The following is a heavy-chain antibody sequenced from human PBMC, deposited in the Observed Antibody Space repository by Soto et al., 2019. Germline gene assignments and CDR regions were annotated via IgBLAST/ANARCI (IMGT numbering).Heavy chain of an antibody. CDR1: GFTFTSSS. CDR2: ISENGDRQ. V-gene: IGHV3-30-3*01. J-gene: IGHJ4*02. D-gene: IGHD4-17*01. CDR3: ARRLATTVSALGY. Sequence: QVQLVQSGGGVVQAGNSLRLSCTASGFTFTSSSFHWVRQAPGKGLEWVAVISENGDRQYSTESVRGRFLISRDSSKNTGYLQMNSLRPEDTGVYFCARRLATTVSALGYWGQGALVTVSS.